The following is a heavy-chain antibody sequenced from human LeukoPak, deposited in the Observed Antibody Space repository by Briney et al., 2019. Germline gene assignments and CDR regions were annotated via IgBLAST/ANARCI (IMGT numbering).Heavy chain of an antibody. D-gene: IGHD3-9*01. V-gene: IGHV3-7*01. CDR3: ATTLPGYPDDYFDY. J-gene: IGHJ4*02. CDR1: EFTFSNYW. Sequence: AGGSLRLSCAASEFTFSNYWMSWVRQAPGKGLERVAHTNQDGSKNYYVDSLKGRFTISRDNAKNSLYLQMNSLRAEDTAVYYCATTLPGYPDDYFDYWGQGTLVTVSS. CDR2: TNQDGSKN.